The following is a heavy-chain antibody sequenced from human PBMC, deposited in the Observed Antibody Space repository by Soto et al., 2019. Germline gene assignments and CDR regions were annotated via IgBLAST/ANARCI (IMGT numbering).Heavy chain of an antibody. CDR3: ANIFNWRFFDY. J-gene: IGHJ4*02. V-gene: IGHV3-23*05. CDR1: GFTFHDYA. CDR2: IAFTGSAT. Sequence: PGGSLRLSCATSGFTFHDYAMSWVRQAPGKGLEWVSAIAFTGSATYYADSVKGRFTISRDNSKNTLYLQMNSLRAEDTAVYYCANIFNWRFFDYWGQGTLVTVSS. D-gene: IGHD1-1*01.